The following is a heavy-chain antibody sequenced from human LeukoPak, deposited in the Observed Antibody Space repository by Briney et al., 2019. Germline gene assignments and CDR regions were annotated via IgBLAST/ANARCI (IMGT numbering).Heavy chain of an antibody. V-gene: IGHV4-30-2*01. CDR3: ARRDLDDAFDI. D-gene: IGHD2-21*02. J-gene: IGHJ3*02. CDR2: IYFNGNT. CDR1: GGSISSGGYS. Sequence: SETLSLTCAVSGGSISSGGYSWSWIRQPPGKGLEWIGRIYFNGNTYYNPSLESRVTILVDRSATQFSLTLTSVTAADTAVYYCARRDLDDAFDIWGQGTMVPISS.